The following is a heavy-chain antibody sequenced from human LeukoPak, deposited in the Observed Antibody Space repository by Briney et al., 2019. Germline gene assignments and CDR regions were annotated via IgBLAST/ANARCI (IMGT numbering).Heavy chain of an antibody. CDR3: ARGLTYYYDSSGYYYARRSYNWFDP. Sequence: SETLSLTCTVSGGSISSGSYYWSWIRQPAGKGLEWIGRIYTSGSTNYNPSLKSRVTISVDTSKNQFSLKLSSVTAADTAVYYCARGLTYYYDSSGYYYARRSYNWFDPWGQGTLVTVSS. CDR2: IYTSGST. J-gene: IGHJ5*02. CDR1: GGSISSGSYY. V-gene: IGHV4-61*02. D-gene: IGHD3-22*01.